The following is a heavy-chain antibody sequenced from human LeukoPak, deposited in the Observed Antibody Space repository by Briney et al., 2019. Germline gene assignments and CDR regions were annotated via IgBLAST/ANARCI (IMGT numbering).Heavy chain of an antibody. Sequence: SQTLSLTCTVSGGSISSGDYYWSWIRQPPGKGLEWIGYIYYSGSTYYNPSLKSRVTISVDTSKNQFSLKLSSVTAADTALYYCARWAYSGSYGAFDIWGQGTMVTVSS. D-gene: IGHD1-26*01. J-gene: IGHJ3*02. CDR2: IYYSGST. CDR1: GGSISSGDYY. CDR3: ARWAYSGSYGAFDI. V-gene: IGHV4-30-4*08.